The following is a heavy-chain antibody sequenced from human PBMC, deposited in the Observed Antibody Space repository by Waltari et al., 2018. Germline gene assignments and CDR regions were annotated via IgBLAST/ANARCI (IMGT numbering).Heavy chain of an antibody. Sequence: EVRLVESGGGLVQPGGSLRLSCSASGFSFSNYGRSWVRQAPGKGLECVSSISGSGGTTYYADSVKGRFTMSKDNSKNTLFLQMNSLRVDDTADYYCAKSSGSYYEVFDYWGRGTLVTVSS. D-gene: IGHD1-26*01. CDR3: AKSSGSYYEVFDY. V-gene: IGHV3-23*04. J-gene: IGHJ4*02. CDR1: GFSFSNYG. CDR2: ISGSGGTT.